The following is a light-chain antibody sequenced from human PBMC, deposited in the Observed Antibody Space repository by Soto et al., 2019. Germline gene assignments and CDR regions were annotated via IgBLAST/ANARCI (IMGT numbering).Light chain of an antibody. V-gene: IGLV2-14*03. CDR1: SSDVGSYDY. CDR3: CAYSTSGTHV. CDR2: DVN. Sequence: QSVLTQPASVSGSPGQSITFFCTGTSSDVGSYDYVSWHQQHPGKAPKLIIYDVNNRPSGVPSRFSGSKSGNTASLIISWLQTEDEADYYCCAYSTSGTHVFGTGTKVTVL. J-gene: IGLJ1*01.